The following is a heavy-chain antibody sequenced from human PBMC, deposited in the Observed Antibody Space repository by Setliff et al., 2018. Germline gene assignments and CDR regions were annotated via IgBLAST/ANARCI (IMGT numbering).Heavy chain of an antibody. V-gene: IGHV4-34*01. CDR3: ARVFKVDCAGDGCDCYGARCYYFYMDV. Sequence: SETLSLTCTVSGGSISRYHWSWIRQPPGKGLEWIGEINHSGSTNYNPSLESRVTISVDTSKNQFSLRLSSVAAADTSVYYCARVFKVDCAGDGCDCYGARCYYFYMDVWGKGTTVTVS. J-gene: IGHJ6*03. D-gene: IGHD2-21*01. CDR1: GGSISRYH. CDR2: INHSGST.